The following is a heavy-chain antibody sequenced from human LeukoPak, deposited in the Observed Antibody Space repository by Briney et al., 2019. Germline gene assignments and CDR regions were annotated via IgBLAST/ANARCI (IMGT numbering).Heavy chain of an antibody. J-gene: IGHJ5*02. V-gene: IGHV5-10-1*01. CDR2: IDPSDSYT. CDR1: GYSFTSYW. Sequence: GESLKISCKGSGYSFTSYWISWVRQMPGKGLEWMGRIDPSDSYTNYSPSFQGHVTISADKSISTAYLQWSSLKASDTAMYYCARHKDYDQNWFDPWGQGTLVTVSS. D-gene: IGHD3-3*01. CDR3: ARHKDYDQNWFDP.